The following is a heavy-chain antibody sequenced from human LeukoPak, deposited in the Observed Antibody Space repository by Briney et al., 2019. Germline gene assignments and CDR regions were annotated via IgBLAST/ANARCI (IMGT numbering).Heavy chain of an antibody. CDR1: GFTFSSYG. D-gene: IGHD2-15*01. V-gene: IGHV3-33*01. J-gene: IGHJ4*02. Sequence: GGSLRLSCAASGFTFSSYGMHCVRQAPGKGLEWVAVIWYDGSNKYYADSVKGRFTISRDNSKNTLYLQMNSLRAEDTAVYYCARDNLYCSGGSCYFGDPLAYYFDYWGQGTLVTVSS. CDR2: IWYDGSNK. CDR3: ARDNLYCSGGSCYFGDPLAYYFDY.